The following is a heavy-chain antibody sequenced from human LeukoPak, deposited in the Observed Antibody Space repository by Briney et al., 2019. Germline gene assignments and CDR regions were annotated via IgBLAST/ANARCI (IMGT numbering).Heavy chain of an antibody. CDR3: ARFGSGSYHYYYGMDV. Sequence: PGGSLRLSCAASGFTFSSYWMSWVRQAPGKGLEWVANIKQDGSEKYYVDSVKGRFTISRDNAKNSLYLQMISLRAEDTAVYYCARFGSGSYHYYYGMDVWGQGTRSPSP. CDR1: GFTFSSYW. J-gene: IGHJ6*02. CDR2: IKQDGSEK. V-gene: IGHV3-7*01. D-gene: IGHD3-10*01.